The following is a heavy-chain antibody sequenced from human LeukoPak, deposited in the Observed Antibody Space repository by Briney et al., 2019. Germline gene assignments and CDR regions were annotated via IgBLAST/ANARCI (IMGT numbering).Heavy chain of an antibody. CDR1: GFIFSSYA. V-gene: IGHV3-23*01. J-gene: IGHJ4*02. Sequence: GESLRLSCAASGFIFSSYAMSWVRQAPGKGLEWVSTISGSGGSTYYADSVKGRFTISRDNSKNTLYLQVSSLRVEDTAVYYCAKGKGLYYFDYWGQGTVVTVSS. CDR2: ISGSGGST. CDR3: AKGKGLYYFDY.